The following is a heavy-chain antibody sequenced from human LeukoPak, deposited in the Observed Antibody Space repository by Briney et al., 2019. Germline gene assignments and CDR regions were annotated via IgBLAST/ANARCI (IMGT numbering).Heavy chain of an antibody. J-gene: IGHJ5*02. CDR3: AREVTREFDP. D-gene: IGHD4-17*01. V-gene: IGHV4-59*01. CDR1: GGSISSYY. Sequence: SETLSLTCTVSGGSISSYYWSWIRQPPGKGLEWIGYIYYSGSTNYNPSLKSRVTISVDTSKNQFSLKLSSVTAADTAVYYCAREVTREFDPWGQETLVTVSS. CDR2: IYYSGST.